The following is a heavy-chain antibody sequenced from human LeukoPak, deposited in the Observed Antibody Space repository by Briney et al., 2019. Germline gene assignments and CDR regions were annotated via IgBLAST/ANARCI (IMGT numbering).Heavy chain of an antibody. Sequence: ASLRVSCKASGYTFTAYYIHWVRQAPEQGLEWRGWVNPNSGGTHSAQKFQGRVTMTRDTSISTAYMELSSLRSDDTAVYYCARDVGVVATIFRNGENWFDPWGQGTLVTVSS. CDR2: VNPNSGGT. CDR1: GYTFTAYY. V-gene: IGHV1-2*02. CDR3: ARDVGVVATIFRNGENWFDP. J-gene: IGHJ5*02. D-gene: IGHD5-12*01.